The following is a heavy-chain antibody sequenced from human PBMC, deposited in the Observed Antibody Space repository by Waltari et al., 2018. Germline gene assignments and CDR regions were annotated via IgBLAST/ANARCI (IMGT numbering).Heavy chain of an antibody. CDR3: ARSHIVATKGLGLYYYGMDV. Sequence: EVQLVQSGAEVKKPGESLKISCKGSGYSFTSYWIDWVRQMPGKGLEWMGIIYPGDSDTRYSPSFQGQVTISADKSISTAYLQWSSLKASDTAMYYCARSHIVATKGLGLYYYGMDVWGQGTTVTVSS. J-gene: IGHJ6*02. V-gene: IGHV5-51*01. CDR2: IYPGDSDT. CDR1: GYSFTSYW. D-gene: IGHD5-12*01.